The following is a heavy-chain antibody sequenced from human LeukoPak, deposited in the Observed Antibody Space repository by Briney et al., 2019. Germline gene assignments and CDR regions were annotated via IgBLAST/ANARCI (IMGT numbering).Heavy chain of an antibody. CDR2: IKQDGSEK. J-gene: IGHJ4*02. CDR3: ARAGTGFDY. Sequence: GGSLRLSCAASGFTFSSYWMSWVRQAPGKGLDWVANIKQDGSEKYYVGSVKGRFTISRDNAKNSLYLQMNSVRAEDTAVYYCARAGTGFDYWGQGTLVTVSS. CDR1: GFTFSSYW. D-gene: IGHD1-14*01. V-gene: IGHV3-7*03.